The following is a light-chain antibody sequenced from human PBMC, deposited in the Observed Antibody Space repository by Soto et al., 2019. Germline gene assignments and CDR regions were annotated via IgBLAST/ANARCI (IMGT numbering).Light chain of an antibody. CDR3: MQCTHWPPLT. Sequence: DVVLTQSPLSLPVTPGQPASISCRSSQSLVYSDGNTYLNWFQQRPGQSPRRLIYNVSKRDSGVPERFSGSGSGSDFTLQISRLEAEDVGVYYCMQCTHWPPLTFGQGTRLEIK. J-gene: IGKJ5*01. V-gene: IGKV2-30*01. CDR2: NVS. CDR1: QSLVYSDGNTY.